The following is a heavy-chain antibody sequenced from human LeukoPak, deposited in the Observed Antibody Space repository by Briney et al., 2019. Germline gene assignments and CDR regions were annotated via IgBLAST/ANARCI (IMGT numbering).Heavy chain of an antibody. D-gene: IGHD4-11*01. CDR1: GGTISTYY. CDR3: ANSAMTTAATRYYYYMDV. J-gene: IGHJ6*03. V-gene: IGHV4-59*03. Sequence: SETLSLTCTVSGGTISTYYWSWIRQPPGKGLEWIGYIYYSGSTSYNPSLKSRVTTSVDTSKNQFSLKLTSVTAADTAVYFGANSAMTTAATRYYYYMDVWGEGTTVTVSS. CDR2: IYYSGST.